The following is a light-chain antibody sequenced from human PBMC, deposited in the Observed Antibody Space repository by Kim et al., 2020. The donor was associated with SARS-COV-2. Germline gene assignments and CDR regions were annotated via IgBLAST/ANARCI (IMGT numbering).Light chain of an antibody. Sequence: QSVLTQPPSTSGTPGQRVTISCSGSTSNIGANPVTSYQHLPGTAPKLLIYTNNPRPSGVPDRFSSSKSGTSASLVISGIQSEDEADYYCSTRDDSLNGPVFGGGTQLTVL. V-gene: IGLV1-44*01. CDR1: TSNIGANP. J-gene: IGLJ3*02. CDR2: TNN. CDR3: STRDDSLNGPV.